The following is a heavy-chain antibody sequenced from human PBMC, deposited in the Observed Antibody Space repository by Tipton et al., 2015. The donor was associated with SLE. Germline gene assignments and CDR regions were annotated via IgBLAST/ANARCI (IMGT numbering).Heavy chain of an antibody. CDR1: GGSISSGSYY. D-gene: IGHD1-1*01. Sequence: TLSLTCTVSGGSISSGSYYWSWIRQPPGKGLEWIGSIYYSGSTYYNPSLKSRVTISVDTSKNQFSLKLSSVTAADTAVYYCARGSTGTFDYWGQGTLVTVSS. V-gene: IGHV4-39*07. CDR2: IYYSGST. CDR3: ARGSTGTFDY. J-gene: IGHJ4*02.